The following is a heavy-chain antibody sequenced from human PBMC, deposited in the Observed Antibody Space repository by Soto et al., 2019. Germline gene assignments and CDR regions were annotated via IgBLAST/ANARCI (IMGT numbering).Heavy chain of an antibody. D-gene: IGHD5-18*01. CDR1: GFTFDDYT. J-gene: IGHJ6*02. CDR3: AKDISDTAMADYGMDV. Sequence: GGSLRLSCAASGFTFDDYTMHWVRQAPGKGLEWVSLISWDGGSTYYADSVKGRFTISRDNSKNSLYLQMNSLRTEDTALYYCAKDISDTAMADYGMDVWGQGTTVTVSS. V-gene: IGHV3-43*01. CDR2: ISWDGGST.